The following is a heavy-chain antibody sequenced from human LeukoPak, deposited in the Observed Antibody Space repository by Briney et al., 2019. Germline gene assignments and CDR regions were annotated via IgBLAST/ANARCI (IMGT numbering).Heavy chain of an antibody. CDR3: AWRGPYYDILTGYSERGDY. D-gene: IGHD3-9*01. J-gene: IGHJ4*02. CDR1: GGSISSSSYY. V-gene: IGHV4-39*01. CDR2: IYYSGST. Sequence: SETLSLTCTVSGGSISSSSYYWGWIRQPPGKGLGWIGSIYYSGSTYYNPSLKSRVTISVDTSKNQFSLKLSSVTAADTAVYYCAWRGPYYDILTGYSERGDYWGQGTLVTVSS.